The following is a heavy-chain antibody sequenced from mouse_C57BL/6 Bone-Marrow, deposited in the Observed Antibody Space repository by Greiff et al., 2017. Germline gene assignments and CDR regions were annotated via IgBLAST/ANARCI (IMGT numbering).Heavy chain of an antibody. V-gene: IGHV1-9*01. CDR2: IVPGNGGT. J-gene: IGHJ4*01. CDR1: GFTFNGDW. CDR3: TSPCALDY. Sequence: QVQLQQSGAELVRPGASVKLSCTATGFTFNGDWMEWVKQRPEQGLEWIGGIVPGNGGTDYDAKFQGKATITADTSSNTAYLQLSSLTSEDSAIYYCTSPCALDYWGQGTSVTVSS.